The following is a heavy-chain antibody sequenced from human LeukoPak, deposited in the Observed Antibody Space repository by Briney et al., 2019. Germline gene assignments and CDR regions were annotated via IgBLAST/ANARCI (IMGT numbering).Heavy chain of an antibody. Sequence: PSETLSLICTVSGGSVSSYFWSWIRQPPGKGLEWIGYIYNNGNNNYNPSLKSRISISVDTSKNQISLKLSSVTAADTALYYCARYSWSASTPGSWFDPWGQGTLVTVSS. CDR1: GGSVSSYF. CDR2: IYNNGNN. V-gene: IGHV4-59*08. CDR3: ARYSWSASTPGSWFDP. D-gene: IGHD2-15*01. J-gene: IGHJ5*02.